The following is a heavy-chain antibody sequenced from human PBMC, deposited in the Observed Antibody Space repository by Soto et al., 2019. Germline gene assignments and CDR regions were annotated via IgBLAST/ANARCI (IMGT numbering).Heavy chain of an antibody. Sequence: ASVKVSCKASGYTFTSYAMHWVRQAPGQRLEWMGWINAGNGNTKYSQKFQGRVTITRDTSASTAYMELSSLRSEDTAVYYCARSIGVVTALDYWGQGPLVTVSP. CDR1: GYTFTSYA. CDR2: INAGNGNT. J-gene: IGHJ4*02. D-gene: IGHD2-21*02. CDR3: ARSIGVVTALDY. V-gene: IGHV1-3*01.